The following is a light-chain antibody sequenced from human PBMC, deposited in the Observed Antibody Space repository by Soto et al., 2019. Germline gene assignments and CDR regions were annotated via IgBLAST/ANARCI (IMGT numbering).Light chain of an antibody. V-gene: IGKV3-20*01. J-gene: IGKJ1*01. CDR1: QTVSNNY. CDR3: QQYSLSPWT. Sequence: DIVLTQSPGTLSLSPGERATLSCRASQTVSNNYLAWYQQRPGQAPRLLIYGASSRATGIPDRFIGSGSGTDFSLTIDRLEPEDLAMYHCQQYSLSPWTFGQGIKVQIK. CDR2: GAS.